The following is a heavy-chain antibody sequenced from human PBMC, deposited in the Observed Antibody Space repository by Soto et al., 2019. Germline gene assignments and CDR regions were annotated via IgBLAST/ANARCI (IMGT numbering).Heavy chain of an antibody. CDR3: ARYSGATTGVGTLFDY. V-gene: IGHV4-39*01. Sequence: QLQLQESGPGLVKPSETLSLTCTVSGGSISSSSYYWGWIRQPPGKGLEWIGSIYYSGSTYYNPSLKSRVTISVDTSKNQFSLKLSSVTAADTAVYYCARYSGATTGVGTLFDYWGQGTLVTVSS. J-gene: IGHJ4*02. D-gene: IGHD5-12*01. CDR1: GGSISSSSYY. CDR2: IYYSGST.